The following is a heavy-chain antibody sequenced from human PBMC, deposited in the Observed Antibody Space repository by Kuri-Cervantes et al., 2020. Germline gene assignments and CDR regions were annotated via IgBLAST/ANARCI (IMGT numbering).Heavy chain of an antibody. V-gene: IGHV4-39*01. J-gene: IGHJ6*02. CDR1: GGSVNNNNYY. CDR3: ARLGPGEFPIFGVVTFGYYYGMDV. D-gene: IGHD3-3*01. Sequence: GSLRLSCTVSGGSVNNNNYYWTWIRQPPGKGLEWIGSIYYSGSTYYNPSLKSRVTISVDTSKNQFSLKLSSVTAADTAVYYCARLGPGEFPIFGVVTFGYYYGMDVWGQGTTVTVSS. CDR2: IYYSGST.